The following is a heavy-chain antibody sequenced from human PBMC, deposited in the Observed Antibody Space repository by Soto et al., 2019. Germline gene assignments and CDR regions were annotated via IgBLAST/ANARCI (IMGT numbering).Heavy chain of an antibody. D-gene: IGHD2-15*01. CDR2: IYYSGST. Sequence: QLQLQESGPGLVKPSETLSLICTVSGGSISSSNYYWGWIRQPPGKGLEWIGSIYYSGSTYYNPSLKSRVTVSVDTSKNQFSLKLSSVTAADTAVYFCAGHVRCTGGSRYLGWFDPWGQGTLVTVSS. CDR1: GGSISSSNYY. V-gene: IGHV4-39*01. CDR3: AGHVRCTGGSRYLGWFDP. J-gene: IGHJ5*02.